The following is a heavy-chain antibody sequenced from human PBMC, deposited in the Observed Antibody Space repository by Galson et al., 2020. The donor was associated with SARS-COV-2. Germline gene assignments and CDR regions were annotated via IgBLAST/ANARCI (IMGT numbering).Heavy chain of an antibody. V-gene: IGHV2-5*01. J-gene: IGHJ3*02. Sequence: PSLKSRLTITKDTSKNQVVLTMTNMDPVDTATYYCAHSPWQHAFDIWGQGTMVTVSS. CDR3: AHSPWQHAFDI. D-gene: IGHD6-13*01.